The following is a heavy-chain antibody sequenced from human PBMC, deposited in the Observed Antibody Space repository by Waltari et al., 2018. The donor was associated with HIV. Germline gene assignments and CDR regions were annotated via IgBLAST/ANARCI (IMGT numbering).Heavy chain of an antibody. Sequence: QVQLQESGPGLVMPSETLSLTCAVSAYSIILGYHWGWLRQPPGQGLEWIGRMHHSGTTYYKPSLKNRLTISVETSKTQFSMELVSVTAADTAVYYCAGGHSTVSTSAGVFDFWRQGTLVTVSS. V-gene: IGHV4-38-2*01. J-gene: IGHJ4*02. CDR1: AYSIILGYH. D-gene: IGHD4-17*01. CDR2: MHHSGTT. CDR3: AGGHSTVSTSAGVFDF.